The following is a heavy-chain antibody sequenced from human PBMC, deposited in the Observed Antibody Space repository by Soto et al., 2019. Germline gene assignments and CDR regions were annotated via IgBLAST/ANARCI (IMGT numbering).Heavy chain of an antibody. V-gene: IGHV3-23*01. J-gene: IGHJ4*02. Sequence: EVQLLESGGGLVQQGGSLRLSCAASGFTFTSYAMSWVRQAPGKGLEWVSGISGSGGSTDYADSVKGRFTISRENSKNTLSLQMNSLRVEDTAVYYCATGMANFDFWGQGTLVTVSS. CDR2: ISGSGGST. CDR1: GFTFTSYA. CDR3: ATGMANFDF.